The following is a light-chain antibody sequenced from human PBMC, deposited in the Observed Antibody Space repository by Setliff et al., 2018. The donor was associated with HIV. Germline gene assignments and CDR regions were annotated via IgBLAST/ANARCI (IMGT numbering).Light chain of an antibody. CDR3: CSYAGSYV. CDR1: SSDVGTYNL. J-gene: IGLJ1*01. Sequence: QSALTQPASVSGSPGQSITISCTGTSSDVGTYNLVSWYQQHPGKAPKLMIYEVSKRPSGVSNRFSGSKSGNTASQTISGLQAEDEADYYCCSYAGSYVFGTGTKVTVL. V-gene: IGLV2-23*02. CDR2: EVS.